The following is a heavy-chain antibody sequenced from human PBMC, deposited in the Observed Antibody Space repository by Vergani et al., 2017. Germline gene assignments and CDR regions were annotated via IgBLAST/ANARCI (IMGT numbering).Heavy chain of an antibody. Sequence: VQLVETGGGVVQPGGSLRLSCAASGFSFGAFSMNWVRQAPGKGLEWVSSISPRSSYKYYADSVKDRFSISRDDAKTSVFLEMKNLRPEDTAIYYCARGDAFAFHYWGQGILVTVSS. J-gene: IGHJ4*02. D-gene: IGHD2-21*02. CDR2: ISPRSSYK. CDR3: ARGDAFAFHY. V-gene: IGHV3-21*04. CDR1: GFSFGAFS.